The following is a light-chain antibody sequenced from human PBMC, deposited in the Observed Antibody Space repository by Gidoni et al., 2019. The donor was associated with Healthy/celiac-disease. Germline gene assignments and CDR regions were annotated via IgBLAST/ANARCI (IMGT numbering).Light chain of an antibody. CDR3: QQSYSTPPT. CDR1: QSISSY. J-gene: IGKJ4*01. CDR2: AAS. V-gene: IGKV1-39*01. Sequence: DIQMTQSPSSLSASVGDRVTINCRASQSISSYLNWYQQKPGEAPKLLIYAASSLQSGIPSRFSSSGSGTDFTLTISSLQPEDFATYYCQQSYSTPPTFGGGTKVEIK.